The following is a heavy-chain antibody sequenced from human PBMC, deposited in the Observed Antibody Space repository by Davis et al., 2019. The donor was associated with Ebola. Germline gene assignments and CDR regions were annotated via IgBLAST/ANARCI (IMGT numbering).Heavy chain of an antibody. CDR3: ATLRYFDWLFPNGPDY. Sequence: GESLKISCAASGFTFSSYGMHWVRQAPGKGLEWVAVIWYDGSNKYYADSVKGRFTISRDNSKNTLYLQMDSLRAEDTAVYYCATLRYFDWLFPNGPDYWGQGTLVTVSS. CDR1: GFTFSSYG. V-gene: IGHV3-33*01. D-gene: IGHD3-9*01. J-gene: IGHJ4*02. CDR2: IWYDGSNK.